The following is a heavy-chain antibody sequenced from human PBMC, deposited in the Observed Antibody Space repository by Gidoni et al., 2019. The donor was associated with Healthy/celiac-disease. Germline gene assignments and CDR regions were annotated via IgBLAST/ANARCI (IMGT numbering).Heavy chain of an antibody. Sequence: QVQLVESGGGWVKPGGLLRLSCAASGFPFSDYYMSGIRQAPGKGLGWFSYISSSGSTIYYADSVKGRFTISRDNAKNSLYLQMTSLRAEDTAVYYCARYVDTAMVFDYWGQGTLVTVSS. CDR3: ARYVDTAMVFDY. V-gene: IGHV3-11*01. CDR1: GFPFSDYY. J-gene: IGHJ4*02. CDR2: ISSSGSTI. D-gene: IGHD5-18*01.